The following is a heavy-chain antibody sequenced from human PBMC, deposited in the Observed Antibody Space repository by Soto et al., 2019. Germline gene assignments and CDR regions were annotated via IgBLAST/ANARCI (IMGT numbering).Heavy chain of an antibody. J-gene: IGHJ4*02. CDR3: AKGSIEYSASVDN. V-gene: IGHV3-23*01. CDR2: ISARGGRS. Sequence: PGGSLRLSCVASGFSFSSYAMVWVRQAPGKGLEWVSVISARGGRSYFADTVKGRFTISRDNSKNLLSLEMNSLRAEDTAIYFCAKGSIEYSASVDNWGQGTLVLVSS. CDR1: GFSFSSYA. D-gene: IGHD5-12*01.